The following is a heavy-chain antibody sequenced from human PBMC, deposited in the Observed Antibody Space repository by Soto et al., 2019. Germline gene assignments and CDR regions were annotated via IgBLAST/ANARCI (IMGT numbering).Heavy chain of an antibody. CDR3: ARWKRQGYYDSSGYWVPGAFDI. V-gene: IGHV3-23*01. Sequence: GGSLRLSCTASGSTFSYCAMTWVRQTPGKGLEWVSTITGSGDKTSYSNSVEGRFTISRDNSNNTLYLQMNSLRAEDTAVYYCARWKRQGYYDSSGYWVPGAFDIWGQGTMVTVSS. CDR2: ITGSGDKT. D-gene: IGHD3-22*01. J-gene: IGHJ3*02. CDR1: GSTFSYCA.